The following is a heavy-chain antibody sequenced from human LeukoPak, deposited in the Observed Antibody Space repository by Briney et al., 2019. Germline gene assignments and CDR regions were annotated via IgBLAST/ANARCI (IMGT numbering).Heavy chain of an antibody. V-gene: IGHV1-46*01. CDR3: ARGGDYHDSSGYHFDY. CDR1: GYTFTSYY. Sequence: VASVKVSCKASGYTFTSYYMHWVRQAPGQGLEWMGLINPSGGSTSYAQKFQGRVTMTRDTSTSTVYMELSSLRSEDTAVYYCARGGDYHDSSGYHFDYWGQGTLVTVSS. D-gene: IGHD3-22*01. J-gene: IGHJ4*02. CDR2: INPSGGST.